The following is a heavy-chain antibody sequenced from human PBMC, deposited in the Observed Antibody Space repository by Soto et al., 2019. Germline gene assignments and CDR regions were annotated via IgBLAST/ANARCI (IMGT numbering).Heavy chain of an antibody. V-gene: IGHV4-30-2*01. J-gene: IGHJ4*02. Sequence: QLQLQESGSGLVKPSQTLSLTCAVSGGSISSGGYSWSWIRQPPGKGLEWTGYIYHSGSTYYNPSLKSRVTMSVDRSKSQFSLKLSSVTAADTAVSYCARALRCSGGSCYDGGFDYWGQGTLVTVSS. CDR3: ARALRCSGGSCYDGGFDY. D-gene: IGHD2-15*01. CDR2: IYHSGST. CDR1: GGSISSGGYS.